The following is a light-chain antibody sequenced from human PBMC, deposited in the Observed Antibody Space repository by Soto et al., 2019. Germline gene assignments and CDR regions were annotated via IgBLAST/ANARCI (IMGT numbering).Light chain of an antibody. CDR2: GES. CDR1: QSVGSS. CDR3: QQYNNGFRGIT. J-gene: IGKJ3*01. V-gene: IGKV3-15*01. Sequence: EIVMTQSPATLSVSPGERATLSCRASQSVGSSLAWYQQSTGQAPRLLSYGESIRATGIPDRFSGSGSGTEFTLTISSLQYEDFAVYYCQQYNNGFRGITFGPGTKVDIK.